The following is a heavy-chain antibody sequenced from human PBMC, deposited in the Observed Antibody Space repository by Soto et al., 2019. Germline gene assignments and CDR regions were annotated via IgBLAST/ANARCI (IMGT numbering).Heavy chain of an antibody. J-gene: IGHJ6*02. V-gene: IGHV3-11*05. CDR3: AKVTANWNSYYYGMDF. D-gene: IGHD1-1*01. CDR2: ISSSSSYT. CDR1: GFTFSDYY. Sequence: PGGSLRLSCAASGFTFSDYYMSWIRQAPGKGLEWVSYISSSSSYTNYADSVKGRFTISRDNAKNSLYLQMNSLRAEDTAVYYCAKVTANWNSYYYGMDFWGQGTTVTV.